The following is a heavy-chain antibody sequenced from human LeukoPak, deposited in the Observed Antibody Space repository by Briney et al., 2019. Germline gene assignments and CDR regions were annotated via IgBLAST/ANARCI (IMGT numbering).Heavy chain of an antibody. J-gene: IGHJ4*02. V-gene: IGHV3-33*06. Sequence: GRSLRLSCAASGFTFSSYGMHWVRQAPGKGLEWVAVIWYDGTNKYHADSMRGRFTISRDNSKNTLYLQMNSLRAEDTAVYYCAKQSYYYYDSSGYYGYYFDYWGQGTLVTVSS. D-gene: IGHD3-22*01. CDR3: AKQSYYYYDSSGYYGYYFDY. CDR1: GFTFSSYG. CDR2: IWYDGTNK.